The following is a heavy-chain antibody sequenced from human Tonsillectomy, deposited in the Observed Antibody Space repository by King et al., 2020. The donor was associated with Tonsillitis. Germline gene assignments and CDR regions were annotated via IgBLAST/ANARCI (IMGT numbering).Heavy chain of an antibody. CDR1: GGSIHSYY. CDR3: ASGELRAPGIATAGIFDC. D-gene: IGHD6-13*01. V-gene: IGHV4-59*08. Sequence: VQLQESGPGLVKPSETLSLTCTVSGGSIHSYYWSWIRQPPGKGLEWIGYTYYSGSTNYNPSLKSRVTISVDTSKNQFSLKLRSVTAADTAVYYCASGELRAPGIATAGIFDCWGQGTLVTVSS. J-gene: IGHJ4*02. CDR2: TYYSGST.